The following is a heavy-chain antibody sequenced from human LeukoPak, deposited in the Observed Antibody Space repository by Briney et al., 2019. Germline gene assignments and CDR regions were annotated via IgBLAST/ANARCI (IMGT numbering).Heavy chain of an antibody. CDR1: GFSLSYSTVG. V-gene: IGHV2-26*01. CDR2: FLSNGEK. J-gene: IGHJ5*02. D-gene: IGHD5-12*01. Sequence: ESGPTLVNPTETLTLTFTVSGFSLSYSTVGVSWIRQPPGQALEWLAHFLSNGEKSYNTSLKSRLTISKDTSKSQGVLSMTNMDPVDPATYSCRRHGYTSRYYWFDPWGQGALVTVSS. CDR3: RRHGYTSRYYWFDP.